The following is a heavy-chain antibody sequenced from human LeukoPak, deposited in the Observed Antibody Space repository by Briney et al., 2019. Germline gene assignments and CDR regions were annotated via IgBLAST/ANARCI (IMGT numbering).Heavy chain of an antibody. V-gene: IGHV4-31*03. J-gene: IGHJ6*02. CDR2: IYYSGST. D-gene: IGHD3-3*01. CDR1: GGSISSGGYY. CDR3: ARNDFWSGYYRYGMDV. Sequence: SQTLSLTCTVSGGSISSGGYYWSWIRQHPGKGLEWIGYIYYSGSTYYNPSLKSRVTISVDTSKNQFSLKLSSVTAADTAVYYCARNDFWSGYYRYGMDVWGQGTTVTVSS.